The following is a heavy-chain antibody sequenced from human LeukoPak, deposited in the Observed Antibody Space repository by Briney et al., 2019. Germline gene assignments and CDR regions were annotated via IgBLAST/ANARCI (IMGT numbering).Heavy chain of an antibody. CDR1: GYTFTGYY. D-gene: IGHD4-23*01. CDR2: INPNSGGT. CDR3: ARDLYGGPPFDY. V-gene: IGHV1-2*02. Sequence: ASVKVSXKASGYTFTGYYMHWVRQAPGQGLEWMGWINPNSGGTNYAQKFQGRVTMTRDTSISTAYMELSRLRSDDTAVYYCARDLYGGPPFDYWGQGTLVTVSS. J-gene: IGHJ4*02.